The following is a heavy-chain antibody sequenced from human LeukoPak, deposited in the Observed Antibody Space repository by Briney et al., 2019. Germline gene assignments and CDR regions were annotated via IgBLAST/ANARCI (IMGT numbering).Heavy chain of an antibody. V-gene: IGHV3-23*01. CDR1: GFTFSTYA. Sequence: GGSLRLSCVVSGFTFSTYAMSWVRQAPGKGLEWVSTISGSAGRTYYADSVKGRFTISRDNSKNTLSLQMNSLSAEDTAIYYCAKDRGGSGWWFDPWGQGTLVTVSS. D-gene: IGHD6-19*01. J-gene: IGHJ5*02. CDR3: AKDRGGSGWWFDP. CDR2: ISGSAGRT.